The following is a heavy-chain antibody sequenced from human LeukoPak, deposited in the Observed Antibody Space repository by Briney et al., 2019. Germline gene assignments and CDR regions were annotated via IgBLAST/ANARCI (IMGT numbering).Heavy chain of an antibody. J-gene: IGHJ4*02. D-gene: IGHD2-15*01. CDR2: IHPNSGGT. V-gene: IGHV1-2*02. CDR3: AKSVVVAATFDY. CDR1: GYTFTGYY. Sequence: ASVKVSCKASGYTFTGYYMHWVRQAPGQGLEWMGWIHPNSGGTNYAQKFQGRVTMTRDTSISTAYMELSRLRSDDTAVYYCAKSVVVAATFDYWGQGTLVTVSS.